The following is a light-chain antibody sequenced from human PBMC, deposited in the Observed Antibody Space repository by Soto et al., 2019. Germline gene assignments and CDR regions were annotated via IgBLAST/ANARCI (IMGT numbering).Light chain of an antibody. V-gene: IGKV3-15*01. CDR3: QKYNKWPLWT. CDR1: QTVRSN. Sequence: EIVMTQSPATLSVSPGERVTLSCRASQTVRSNLAWYQQKPGQAPRLLIYGASTRATGVPARFSGSGSGTDFTLSISSLQSEDSAVYYCQKYNKWPLWTFGQGTKVEIK. J-gene: IGKJ1*01. CDR2: GAS.